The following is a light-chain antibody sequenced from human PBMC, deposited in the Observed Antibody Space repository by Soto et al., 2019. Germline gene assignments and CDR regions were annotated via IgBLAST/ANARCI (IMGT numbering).Light chain of an antibody. J-gene: IGLJ1*01. CDR1: SSDVGDYNY. CDR3: SSYTSRSTLV. CDR2: DVS. V-gene: IGLV2-14*01. Sequence: QSALTQPASVSGSPGHSITISCTGTSSDVGDYNYVSWYQQHPGKAPKVMIYDVSNRPSGVSNRFSGSKSGNTASLTISGLQAEDEADYYCSSYTSRSTLVFGTGTKVTVL.